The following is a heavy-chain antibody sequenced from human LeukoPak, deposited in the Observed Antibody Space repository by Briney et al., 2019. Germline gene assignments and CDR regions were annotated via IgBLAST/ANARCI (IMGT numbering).Heavy chain of an antibody. CDR2: FSSSSSYI. V-gene: IGHV3-21*01. CDR3: ARAPRNYYDSSGYQFDF. Sequence: GGSLRLSCAASGFTFSSHAMNWVRQAPGKGLEWVSSFSSSSSYIHYADAVKGRFTISRDNAKNSLYLEMNSLRAEDTAVYYCARAPRNYYDSSGYQFDFWGQGTLVTVSS. D-gene: IGHD3-22*01. CDR1: GFTFSSHA. J-gene: IGHJ4*02.